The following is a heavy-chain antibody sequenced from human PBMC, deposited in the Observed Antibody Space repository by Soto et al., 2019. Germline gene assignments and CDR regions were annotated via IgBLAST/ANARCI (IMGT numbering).Heavy chain of an antibody. J-gene: IGHJ4*02. V-gene: IGHV3-11*06. CDR1: GFTFSDYY. CDR2: INDKSNYI. CDR3: ATFPNYYGG. Sequence: QVQLVESGGGLVKPGGSLRLSCAASGFTFSDYYMSWIRQAPGKGLEWVSSINDKSNYIFYADSVKGRFTISRDNAKNSLYLQMNSLRDDDTAVYYCATFPNYYGGWGQGTLVTVSA.